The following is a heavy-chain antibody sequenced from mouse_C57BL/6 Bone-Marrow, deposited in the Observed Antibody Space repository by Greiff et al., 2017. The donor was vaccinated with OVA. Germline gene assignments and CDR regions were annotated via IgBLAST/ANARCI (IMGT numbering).Heavy chain of an antibody. Sequence: EVKLQESGPELVKPGASVKIPCKASGYTFTDYNMDWVKQSHGKSLEWIGDINPNNGGTIYNQKFKGKATLTVDKSSSTAYMELRSLTSEDTAVYYCARGSSYNYAMDYWGQGTSVTVSS. V-gene: IGHV1-18*01. CDR1: GYTFTDYN. CDR3: ARGSSYNYAMDY. CDR2: INPNNGGT. J-gene: IGHJ4*01. D-gene: IGHD1-1*01.